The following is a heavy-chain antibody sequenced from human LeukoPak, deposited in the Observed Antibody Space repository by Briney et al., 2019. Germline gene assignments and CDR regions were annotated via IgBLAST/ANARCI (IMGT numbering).Heavy chain of an antibody. CDR1: GFTFSSYA. V-gene: IGHV3-30-3*01. CDR3: ARDGIAAAGSHYYYGMDV. CDR2: ISYDGSNK. Sequence: GGSLRLSCAASGFTFSSYAKHWVRQAPGKGLEWVAVISYDGSNKYYADSVKGRFTISRDNSKNTLYLQMNSLRAEDTAVYYCARDGIAAAGSHYYYGMDVWGQGTTVTVSS. J-gene: IGHJ6*02. D-gene: IGHD6-13*01.